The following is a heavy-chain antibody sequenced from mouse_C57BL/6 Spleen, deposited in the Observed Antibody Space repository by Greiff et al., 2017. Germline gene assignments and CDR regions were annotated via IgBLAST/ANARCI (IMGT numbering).Heavy chain of an antibody. J-gene: IGHJ4*01. CDR3: ASGYSNQYYYAMDY. V-gene: IGHV1-47*01. CDR2: FHPYNDDT. CDR1: GYTFTTYP. D-gene: IGHD2-5*01. Sequence: VLLVESGAELVKPGASVKMSCKASGYTFTTYPIEWMKQNHGNSLEWIGNFHPYNDDTKYNEKFKGKATLTVEKSSSSVYLELRRLTSNDSAVYYCASGYSNQYYYAMDYWGQGTTVTVSS.